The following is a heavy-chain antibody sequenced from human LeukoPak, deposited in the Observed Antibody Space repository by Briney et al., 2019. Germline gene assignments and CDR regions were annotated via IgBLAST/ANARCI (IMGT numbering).Heavy chain of an antibody. CDR3: ARGGAWARAAYCGGDCYSRRKYYDYGMDV. CDR1: GGSFSGYY. CDR2: INHSGST. D-gene: IGHD2-21*02. J-gene: IGHJ6*02. V-gene: IGHV4-34*01. Sequence: PSETLSLTWAVYGGSFSGYYWSWIRQPPGKGLEWIGEINHSGSTNYNPSLKSRVTISVDTSKNQFSLKLSSVTAADTAVYYCARGGAWARAAYCGGDCYSRRKYYDYGMDVWGQGTTVTVSS.